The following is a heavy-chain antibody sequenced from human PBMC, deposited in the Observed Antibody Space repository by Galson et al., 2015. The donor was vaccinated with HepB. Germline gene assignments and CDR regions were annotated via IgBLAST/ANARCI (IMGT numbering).Heavy chain of an antibody. CDR1: SFTFSNYW. D-gene: IGHD3-16*01. V-gene: IGHV3-7*01. CDR2: IKQDGSEK. J-gene: IGHJ4*02. Sequence: SLRLSCAASSFTFSNYWVSWVRQAPGKGLEWVANIKQDGSEKHYVDSVKGRFTISRDNAKNALYLEMNSLSAEDTAVYYCAREPWVGDYPYYFDFWGQGTLVSVSS. CDR3: AREPWVGDYPYYFDF.